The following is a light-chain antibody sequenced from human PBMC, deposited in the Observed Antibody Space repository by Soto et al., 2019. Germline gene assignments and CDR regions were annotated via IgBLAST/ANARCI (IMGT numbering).Light chain of an antibody. J-gene: IGLJ3*02. CDR3: AAWDDSLNGPV. V-gene: IGLV1-44*01. Sequence: QSVLTQPPSASGAPGQRVTISCSGTSSNIGSNTVNWYQQLPGTAPKLLIFNNNERPSGVPDRISGSRSDTSASLAISGLQSEDEADYYCAAWDDSLNGPVFGGGTKLTGL. CDR2: NNN. CDR1: SSNIGSNT.